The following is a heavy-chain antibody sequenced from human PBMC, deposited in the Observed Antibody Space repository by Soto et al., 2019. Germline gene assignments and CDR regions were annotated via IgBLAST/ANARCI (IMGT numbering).Heavy chain of an antibody. CDR2: INPNSGGT. J-gene: IGHJ1*01. CDR3: ARGGFTSDYGSGRERH. V-gene: IGHV1-2*02. D-gene: IGHD3-10*01. CDR1: GYTFTGYY. Sequence: QVQLVQSGAEVKKPGASVKVSCKASGYTFTGYYMHWVRQAPGQGLEWMGRINPNSGGTNYAQKFQGRVTMTSDTSISTADMELSRLRSDDTAVYYCARGGFTSDYGSGRERHWGQGTLVTVSS.